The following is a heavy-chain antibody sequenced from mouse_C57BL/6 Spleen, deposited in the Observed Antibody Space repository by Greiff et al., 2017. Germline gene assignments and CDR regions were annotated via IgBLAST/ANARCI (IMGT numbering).Heavy chain of an antibody. J-gene: IGHJ1*03. V-gene: IGHV1-52*01. CDR3: ARGTTLRYFDV. D-gene: IGHD1-1*01. Sequence: QVQLQQPGAELVRPGSSVKLSCKASGYTFTSYWMHWVKQRPIQGLEWIGNIDPSDSETHYNQKFKDKATLTVDKSSSTAYMQLSSRTSEDSAVDYCARGTTLRYFDVWGTGTTVTVAS. CDR2: IDPSDSET. CDR1: GYTFTSYW.